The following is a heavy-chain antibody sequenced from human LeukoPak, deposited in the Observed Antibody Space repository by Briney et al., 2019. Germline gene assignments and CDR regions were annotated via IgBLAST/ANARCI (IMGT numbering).Heavy chain of an antibody. CDR3: AKDISPSTGYFDY. V-gene: IGHV3-23*01. CDR1: GFTFSSYA. Sequence: PGGSLRLSCAASGFTFSSYAMSWVRQAPGKGLEWVSAISGSGGSTYYADSVKGRFTISRDNAKNSLYLQMNSLRAEDMALYYCAKDISPSTGYFDYWGQETQVTVSS. D-gene: IGHD3-9*01. J-gene: IGHJ4*02. CDR2: ISGSGGST.